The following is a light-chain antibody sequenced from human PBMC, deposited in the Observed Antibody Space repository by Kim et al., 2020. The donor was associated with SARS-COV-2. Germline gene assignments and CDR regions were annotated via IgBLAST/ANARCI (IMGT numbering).Light chain of an antibody. CDR2: DAS. CDR3: QQHCNWPPLT. J-gene: IGKJ4*01. V-gene: IGKV3-11*01. Sequence: APGEGATLSCRASQSVSSYLAGYQQQPAPAPSLLIFDASDRTTSRPARCSGSGCSTKFSLLISSLEPEDFSVYYYQQHCNWPPLTFGGGTKVDIK. CDR1: QSVSSY.